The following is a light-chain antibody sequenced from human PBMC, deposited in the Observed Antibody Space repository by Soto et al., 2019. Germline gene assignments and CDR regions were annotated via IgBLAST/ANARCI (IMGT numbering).Light chain of an antibody. Sequence: AIQLTQSPSSLSASVGDRVTITCRASQDIRNNLGWYQQKPGKAPKLLIYAASSLQSGVPSRFSDSGSGTDFTLTITSLQPEDFATYYCHQDYNYPWTFGQGTKVEIK. J-gene: IGKJ1*01. CDR1: QDIRNN. CDR2: AAS. CDR3: HQDYNYPWT. V-gene: IGKV1-6*01.